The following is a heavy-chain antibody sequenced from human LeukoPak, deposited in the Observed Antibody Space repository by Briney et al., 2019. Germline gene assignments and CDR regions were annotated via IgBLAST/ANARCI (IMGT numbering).Heavy chain of an antibody. D-gene: IGHD3-10*01. CDR1: GGTFSSYA. CDR3: ARGAMVRGVTVDY. V-gene: IGHV1-69*13. J-gene: IGHJ4*02. CDR2: IIPIFGTA. Sequence: ASVNVSFTASGGTFSSYAISWVRQAPGQGLEWMGGIIPIFGTANYAQKFQGRVTITADESTSTAYMELSSLRSEDTAVYYCARGAMVRGVTVDYWGQGTLVTVSS.